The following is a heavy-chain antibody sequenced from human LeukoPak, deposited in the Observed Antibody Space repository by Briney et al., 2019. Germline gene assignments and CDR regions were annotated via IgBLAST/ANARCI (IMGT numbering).Heavy chain of an antibody. CDR3: VKGLVQTTMSYSVDY. CDR2: ISGSGGST. Sequence: PGGSLRLSCAASGFTFSSYAMSWVRQAPGKGLEWVSAISGSGGSTYYADPVKGRFTVSRDNSKNTLYLQMNSLRAEDTAVYYCVKGLVQTTMSYSVDYWGQGALVTVSS. J-gene: IGHJ4*02. V-gene: IGHV3-23*01. D-gene: IGHD1-1*01. CDR1: GFTFSSYA.